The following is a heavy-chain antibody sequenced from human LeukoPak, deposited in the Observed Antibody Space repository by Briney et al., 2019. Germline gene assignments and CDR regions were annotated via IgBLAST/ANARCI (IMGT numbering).Heavy chain of an antibody. CDR1: GYSISSGYY. V-gene: IGHV4-38-2*02. Sequence: SETLSLTCTVSGYSISSGYYWGWIRQPPGKGLEWIGNIYHSGNTYNNPSLKSRVTISVDTSKNQFSLKLSSVTAADSAMYYCARFKTSGTYYMDVWGKGTTVTVSS. CDR3: ARFKTSGTYYMDV. D-gene: IGHD1-26*01. CDR2: IYHSGNT. J-gene: IGHJ6*03.